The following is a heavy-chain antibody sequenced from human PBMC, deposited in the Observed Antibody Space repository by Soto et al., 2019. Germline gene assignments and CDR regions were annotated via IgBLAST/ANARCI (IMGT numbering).Heavy chain of an antibody. D-gene: IGHD3-10*01. V-gene: IGHV1-69*01. J-gene: IGHJ6*02. CDR1: GGTFSSYA. Sequence: QVQLVQSGAEVKKPGSSVKVSYKASGGTFSSYAISWVRQAPGQGLEWMGGIIPIFGTANYAQKFQGRVTITADESTSTAYMELSCLRSEDTAVYYCARQGPGSRGVIISPQNYYYYYGMDVWGQGTTVTVSS. CDR2: IIPIFGTA. CDR3: ARQGPGSRGVIISPQNYYYYYGMDV.